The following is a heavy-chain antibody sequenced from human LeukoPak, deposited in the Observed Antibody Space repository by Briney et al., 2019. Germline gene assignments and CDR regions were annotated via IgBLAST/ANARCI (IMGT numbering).Heavy chain of an antibody. V-gene: IGHV3-74*01. CDR2: INSDGSII. CDR3: AREEQWLVGLFDY. CDR1: GFTFSNSW. J-gene: IGHJ4*02. D-gene: IGHD6-19*01. Sequence: GGSLRLSCAASGFTFSNSWMNWVRQAPGKGLVWVSRINSDGSIINYADSVKGRFTISRDNAKNSLYLQMNSLRAEDTAVYYCAREEQWLVGLFDYWGQGTLVTVSS.